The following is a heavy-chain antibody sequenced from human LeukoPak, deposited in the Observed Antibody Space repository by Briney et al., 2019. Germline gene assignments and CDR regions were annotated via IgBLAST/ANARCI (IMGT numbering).Heavy chain of an antibody. D-gene: IGHD3-16*01. J-gene: IGHJ3*02. Sequence: PGGSLRLSCAASGFTFSSYGMHWVRQAPGKGLEWVAVTSSDGYNKYYAGSLRGRFTISRDNSKNTLYLQMNDLGPEDTAVYYCAAPRDVGVGVDAFHMWGQGTMVTVSS. CDR1: GFTFSSYG. CDR2: TSSDGYNK. CDR3: AAPRDVGVGVDAFHM. V-gene: IGHV3-30*19.